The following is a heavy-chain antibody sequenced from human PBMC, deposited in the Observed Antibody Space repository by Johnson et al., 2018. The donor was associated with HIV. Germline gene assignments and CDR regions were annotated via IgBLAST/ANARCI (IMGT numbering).Heavy chain of an antibody. V-gene: IGHV3-30-3*01. J-gene: IGHJ3*01. D-gene: IGHD6-13*01. CDR2: ISYDGSNK. CDR3: ARGRKDIAAVDGLDNDGFDV. CDR1: GFTFSSYA. Sequence: QVQLVESGGGVVQPGRSLRLSCAASGFTFSSYAMHWVRQAPGKGLEWVAVISYDGSNKYYADSVKGRFTISRDNAKNSLYLQMNSLRVEDKAMYYCARGRKDIAAVDGLDNDGFDVWCQGTMVTVSS.